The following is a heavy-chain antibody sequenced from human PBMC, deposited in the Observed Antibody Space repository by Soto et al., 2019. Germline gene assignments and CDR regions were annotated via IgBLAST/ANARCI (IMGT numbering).Heavy chain of an antibody. J-gene: IGHJ6*02. Sequence: QVQLVESGGGVVQPGRSLRLSCAASGFTFSSYGMHWLRQAPGKGLEWVAVISYDGSNKYYADSVTGRFTISRDNSKNTKYLQMNSLRAEDTAVYYAAKDRCGYDPNYYDYDMDVWGQGTAVTV. CDR2: ISYDGSNK. CDR3: AKDRCGYDPNYYDYDMDV. D-gene: IGHD5-12*01. V-gene: IGHV3-30*18. CDR1: GFTFSSYG.